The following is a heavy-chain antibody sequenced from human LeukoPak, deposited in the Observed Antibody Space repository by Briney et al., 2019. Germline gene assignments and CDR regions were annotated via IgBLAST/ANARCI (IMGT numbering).Heavy chain of an antibody. CDR2: IIPILGIA. V-gene: IGHV1-69*02. D-gene: IGHD3-22*01. CDR3: ASAPYYDSSCYYSPLDY. CDR1: GGTFISYT. Sequence: GSSVKVSCKASGGTFISYTISWVRQAPGQGLEWMGGIIPILGIANYAQKFQGRVTNTAEKSTSTAYIELSSLRSEDTAVYYCASAPYYDSSCYYSPLDYWGQGTLVTVSS. J-gene: IGHJ4*02.